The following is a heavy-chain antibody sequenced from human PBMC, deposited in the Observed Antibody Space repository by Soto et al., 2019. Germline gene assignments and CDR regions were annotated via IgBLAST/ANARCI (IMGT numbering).Heavy chain of an antibody. D-gene: IGHD3-22*01. CDR3: ASWEGFNSGYYKY. Sequence: GGSLRLSCAASGFPFSGHGMHWVRQAPGEGLEWVTLIWYDGSKQYYADSVRGRFTISRDNSENTLYLQMDRLRAEDTAIYYCASWEGFNSGYYKYWGQGTPVTVSS. CDR2: IWYDGSKQ. CDR1: GFPFSGHG. J-gene: IGHJ4*02. V-gene: IGHV3-33*01.